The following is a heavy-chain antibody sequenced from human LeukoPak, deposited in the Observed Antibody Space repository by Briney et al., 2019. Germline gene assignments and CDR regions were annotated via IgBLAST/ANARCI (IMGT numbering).Heavy chain of an antibody. CDR2: ISGSAADT. J-gene: IGHJ2*01. CDR3: AKLGTYWYFDV. CDR1: GFTFNLYG. V-gene: IGHV3-23*01. D-gene: IGHD3-16*01. Sequence: GESLRLSCAASGFTFNLYGMTWVRQAPGKGLEWVSGISGSAADTYYADSVKGRFTISRDNSKNELFLQMNNLRAEDTAVYFCAKLGTYWYFDVWGRGTLVTVSS.